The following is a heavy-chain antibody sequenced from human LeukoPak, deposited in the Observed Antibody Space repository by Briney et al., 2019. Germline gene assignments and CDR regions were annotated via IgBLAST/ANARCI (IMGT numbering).Heavy chain of an antibody. CDR2: IIPIFGTA. V-gene: IGHV1-69*05. J-gene: IGHJ5*02. CDR1: GGTFSSYA. CDR3: ARGGANWFDP. D-gene: IGHD3-16*01. Sequence: ASVKVSCKASGGTFSSYAVSWVRQAPGQGLEWMGGIIPIFGTANYAQKFQGRVTITTDESTSTAYMELSSLRSEDTAVYYCARGGANWFDPWGQGTLVTVSS.